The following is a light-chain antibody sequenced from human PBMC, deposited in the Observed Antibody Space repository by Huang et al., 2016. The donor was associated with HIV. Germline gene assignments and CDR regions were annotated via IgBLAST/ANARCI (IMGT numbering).Light chain of an antibody. CDR3: QQYNNWPWT. Sequence: EIVMTQSPGTLSVSPGERATLSCRASQSVSSNLAWYQQKPGQAPRRLIYGASTRATGIPARFSGSESATEFTLTISSLQAEDFAVYHCQQYNNWPWTFGQGTKVEIK. J-gene: IGKJ1*01. V-gene: IGKV3-15*01. CDR1: QSVSSN. CDR2: GAS.